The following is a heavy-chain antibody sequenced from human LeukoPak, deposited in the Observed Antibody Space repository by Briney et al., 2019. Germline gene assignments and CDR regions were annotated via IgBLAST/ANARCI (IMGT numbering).Heavy chain of an antibody. D-gene: IGHD1-26*01. CDR1: GFTFSSYS. Sequence: GGSLRLSCAASGFTFSSYSMNWVRHAPGKGLEWVSFIISSSSTIYYADSVKGRFTISRDNAKNSLYLQMNSLRAEDTAVYYCARDRGGSYSAIDYWGQGTLVTVSS. CDR2: IISSSSTI. V-gene: IGHV3-48*04. CDR3: ARDRGGSYSAIDY. J-gene: IGHJ4*02.